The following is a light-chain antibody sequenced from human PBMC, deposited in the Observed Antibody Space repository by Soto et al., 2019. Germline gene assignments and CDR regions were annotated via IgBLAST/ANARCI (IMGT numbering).Light chain of an antibody. Sequence: EFVLTQSPGTLSLSPGERATLSCRASQTVRNNYLAWYQQKPGQAPKLLIYGPSTRATGIPARFSGSGSGTEFTLTISSLQSEDFAVYYCQQYNNWPITFGQGTRLEIK. V-gene: IGKV3-15*01. CDR2: GPS. CDR1: QTVRNN. CDR3: QQYNNWPIT. J-gene: IGKJ5*01.